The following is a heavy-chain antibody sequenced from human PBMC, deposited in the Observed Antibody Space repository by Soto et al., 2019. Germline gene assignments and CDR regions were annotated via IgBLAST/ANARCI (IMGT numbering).Heavy chain of an antibody. CDR3: AREDTVTIADYYYMDV. V-gene: IGHV3-7*01. CDR1: GFTFSSYW. D-gene: IGHD4-17*01. Sequence: GGSLRLSCAASGFTFSSYWMSWVRQAPGKGLEWVANIKQDGSEKYYVDSVKGRFTISRDNAKNSLYLQMNSLRAEDTAVYYCAREDTVTIADYYYMDVWGKGTTVTVSS. CDR2: IKQDGSEK. J-gene: IGHJ6*03.